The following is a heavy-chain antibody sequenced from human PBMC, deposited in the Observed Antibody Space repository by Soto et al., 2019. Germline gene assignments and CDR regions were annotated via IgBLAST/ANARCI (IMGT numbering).Heavy chain of an antibody. V-gene: IGHV1-69*08. J-gene: IGHJ6*02. D-gene: IGHD3-10*01. CDR2: IIPILGIA. Sequence: QVQLVQSGAEVKKPGSSVKVSCKASGGTFSSYTISWVRQAPGQGLEWMGRIIPILGIANYAQKFQGRVTITADKSTSTAYMELSSLRSEDTAVYYCARDTPYGSGSYYYYYYGMDVWSQGTTVTVSS. CDR1: GGTFSSYT. CDR3: ARDTPYGSGSYYYYYYGMDV.